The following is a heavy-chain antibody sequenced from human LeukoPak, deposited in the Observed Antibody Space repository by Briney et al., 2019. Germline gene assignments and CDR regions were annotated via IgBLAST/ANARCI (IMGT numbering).Heavy chain of an antibody. CDR1: GFTFSNAY. J-gene: IGHJ4*02. D-gene: IGHD2-21*01. Sequence: TGGSLRPSCAASGFTFSNAYMNWVRQAPGKGLEWVGRIKPKTDGETTEYAAPVKGRFSISRDDSKNMLYLQMNSLKTEDTAVYYCITPLPYSAQGGQGTLVTVSS. V-gene: IGHV3-15*07. CDR3: ITPLPYSAQ. CDR2: IKPKTDGETT.